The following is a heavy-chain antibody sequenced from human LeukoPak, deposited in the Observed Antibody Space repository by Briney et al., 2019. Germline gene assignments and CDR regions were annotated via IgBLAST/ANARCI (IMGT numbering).Heavy chain of an antibody. V-gene: IGHV3-23*01. CDR1: GFTFSSYA. CDR3: AKAWRPIAAAGIPGDY. J-gene: IGHJ4*02. CDR2: ISGSGGST. Sequence: GGSLSLSCAASGFTFSSYAMSWVRQAPGKGLEWVSAISGSGGSTYYADSVKGRFTISRDNSKNTLYLQMNSLRAEDTAVYYCAKAWRPIAAAGIPGDYWGQGTLVTVSS. D-gene: IGHD6-13*01.